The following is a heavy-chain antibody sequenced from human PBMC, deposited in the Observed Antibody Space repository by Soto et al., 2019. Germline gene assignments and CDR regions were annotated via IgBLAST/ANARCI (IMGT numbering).Heavy chain of an antibody. CDR3: ARTAAAGKYYYGVDV. D-gene: IGHD6-13*01. Sequence: GESRKISCERAGYRFSSYRMGWLRQMHWKGLEGMGIIYPGDSDTRYSPSFQGQVTISADKSITTAYLQWSSLKASDTAMYYCARTAAAGKYYYGVDVWGQGTTVTVSS. V-gene: IGHV5-51*01. CDR2: IYPGDSDT. J-gene: IGHJ6*02. CDR1: GYRFSSYR.